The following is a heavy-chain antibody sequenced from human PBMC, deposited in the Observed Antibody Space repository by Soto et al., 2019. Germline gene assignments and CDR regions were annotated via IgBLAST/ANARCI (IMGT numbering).Heavy chain of an antibody. V-gene: IGHV3-30*19. CDR1: GFTFRNFG. CDR2: ISSDGGKT. CDR3: VRDPWWLSPRVAAFYFDS. D-gene: IGHD2-15*01. J-gene: IGHJ4*02. Sequence: QVQLVESGGGVVQPGRSLRLSCIASGFTFRNFGMHWVRQAPGTGLEWVAVISSDGGKTYYADSVKGRFTISRDTSTNQLYLERNSLRPEDTALYFCVRDPWWLSPRVAAFYFDSWGQGTQVSVSS.